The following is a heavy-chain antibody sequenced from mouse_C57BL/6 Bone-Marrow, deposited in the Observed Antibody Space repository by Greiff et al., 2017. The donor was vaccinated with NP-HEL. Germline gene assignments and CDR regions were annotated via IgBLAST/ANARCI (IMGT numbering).Heavy chain of an antibody. D-gene: IGHD2-4*01. Sequence: EVQLQQSGAELVRPRASVKLSCTASGFNIKDDYMHWVKQRPEQGLEWIGWIDPENGDTEYASKFQGKATITADTSSNTAYLQLSSLTSEDTAVYYCTTSDYDSFDYWGQGTTLTVSS. CDR1: GFNIKDDY. CDR2: IDPENGDT. CDR3: TTSDYDSFDY. J-gene: IGHJ2*01. V-gene: IGHV14-4*01.